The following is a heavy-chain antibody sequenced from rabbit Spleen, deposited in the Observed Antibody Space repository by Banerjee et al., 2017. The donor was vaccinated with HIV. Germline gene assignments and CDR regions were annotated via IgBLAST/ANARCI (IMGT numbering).Heavy chain of an antibody. J-gene: IGHJ4*01. CDR2: IAGSSSGFT. CDR3: ASAYSDVYFNL. V-gene: IGHV1S40*01. Sequence: QSLEESGGGLVKPEGSLTLTCKASGFSFSDRDVMCWVRQAPGKGLEWISCIAGSSSGFTYSATWAKGRFTISKTSSTTVTLQMTSLTAADTATYFCASAYSDVYFNLWGPGTLVTVS. D-gene: IGHD6-1*01. CDR1: GFSFSDRDV.